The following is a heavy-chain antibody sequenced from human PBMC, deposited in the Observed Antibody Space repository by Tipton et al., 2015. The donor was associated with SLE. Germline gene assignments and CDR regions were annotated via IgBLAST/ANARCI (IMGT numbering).Heavy chain of an antibody. Sequence: TLSLACTVSGGSVTSGNYYWTWVRQPAGRGLEWLAYRFHDGNINYNPSLKTRLTMSVDTSRDQFSLTLNSVTAADTGIYYCARGREWNWSPYYMDVWGKGTTVTVSS. V-gene: IGHV4-61*01. J-gene: IGHJ6*03. CDR1: GGSVTSGNYY. CDR2: RFHDGNI. D-gene: IGHD1-1*01. CDR3: ARGREWNWSPYYMDV.